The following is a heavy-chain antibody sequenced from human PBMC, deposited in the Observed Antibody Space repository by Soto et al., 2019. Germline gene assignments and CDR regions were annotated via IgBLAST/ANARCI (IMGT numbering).Heavy chain of an antibody. J-gene: IGHJ4*01. CDR1: GYSMSSDSY. Sequence: SETLSLTCTVSGYSMSSDSYWGWIRQSPGKGPEWIASMYHGGTTFYNPSHKSRVTMSIDTSSNQFSLRLTSVTAADTAVYYCARVHVMVVAGSTFDYWGHGIMVTVSS. CDR3: ARVHVMVVAGSTFDY. D-gene: IGHD6-19*01. CDR2: MYHGGTT. V-gene: IGHV4-38-2*02.